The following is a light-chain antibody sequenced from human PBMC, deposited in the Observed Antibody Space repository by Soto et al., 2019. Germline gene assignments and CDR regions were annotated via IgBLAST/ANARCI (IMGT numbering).Light chain of an antibody. V-gene: IGKV3-11*01. J-gene: IGKJ3*01. CDR2: DAS. CDR1: QSVRSY. CDR3: QQRSNWPPLIT. Sequence: EIVLTQSPATLSLSPGEKATLSCRASQSVRSYLAWYQQKPGQAPRLLIYDASNRATGFPARFSGSGSGTDFTLTISSLEPEDFAVYYCQQRSNWPPLITFGPGTKVDVK.